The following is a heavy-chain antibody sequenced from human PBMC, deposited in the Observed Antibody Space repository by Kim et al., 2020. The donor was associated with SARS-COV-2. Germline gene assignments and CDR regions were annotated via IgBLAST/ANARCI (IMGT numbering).Heavy chain of an antibody. CDR2: ISYDGSNK. CDR1: GFTFSSYA. V-gene: IGHV3-30-3*01. Sequence: GGSLRLSCAASGFTFSSYAMHWVRQAPGKGLEWVAVISYDGSNKYYADSVKGRFTISRDNSKNTLYLQMNSLRDEDTAVYYCARARGGNYYYGMDVWGQGTTVTVSS. CDR3: ARARGGNYYYGMDV. D-gene: IGHD3-16*01. J-gene: IGHJ6*02.